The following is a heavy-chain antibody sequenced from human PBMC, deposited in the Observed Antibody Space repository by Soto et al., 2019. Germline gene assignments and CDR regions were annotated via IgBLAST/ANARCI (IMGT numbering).Heavy chain of an antibody. D-gene: IGHD2-2*01. Sequence: SSETLSLPCAVYGGSLSGYYWSWLRQPPVKGLEWIGEINHSGSTNYNPSLKSRFTISVDTSKNQFSLKLSSVTAAGTAVYYCARVRLGDIVVVPGAKYFDYWGQGTLVTVSS. J-gene: IGHJ4*02. CDR1: GGSLSGYY. V-gene: IGHV4-34*01. CDR2: INHSGST. CDR3: ARVRLGDIVVVPGAKYFDY.